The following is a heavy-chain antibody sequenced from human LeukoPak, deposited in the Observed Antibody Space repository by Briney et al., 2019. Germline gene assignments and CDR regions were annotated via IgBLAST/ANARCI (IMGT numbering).Heavy chain of an antibody. Sequence: SESLSLTCTVSGGSISSSSYYWGWIRQPPGKGLEWIGSIYYSGSTYYNPSLKSRVTISVDTSKNQFSLKLSSVTAADTAVYYCARQTIRYSDYCGQGTLVTVSS. CDR1: GGSISSSSYY. D-gene: IGHD1-14*01. CDR3: ARQTIRYSDY. V-gene: IGHV4-39*01. CDR2: IYYSGST. J-gene: IGHJ4*02.